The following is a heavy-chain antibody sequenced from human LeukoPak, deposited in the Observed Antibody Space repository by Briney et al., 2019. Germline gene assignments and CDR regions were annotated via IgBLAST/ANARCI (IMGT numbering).Heavy chain of an antibody. D-gene: IGHD3-22*01. CDR1: GFTFSNFA. CDR2: IRYDGSNK. J-gene: IGHJ4*02. Sequence: PGGSLRLSCAASGFTFSNFAMHWVRQAPGKGLEWVAFIRYDGSNKYYADSVKARFTISRDNSKTTLYLQMNSLRAEDTAVYYCARRAGDYSHPYDYWGQGTLVTVSS. CDR3: ARRAGDYSHPYDY. V-gene: IGHV3-30*14.